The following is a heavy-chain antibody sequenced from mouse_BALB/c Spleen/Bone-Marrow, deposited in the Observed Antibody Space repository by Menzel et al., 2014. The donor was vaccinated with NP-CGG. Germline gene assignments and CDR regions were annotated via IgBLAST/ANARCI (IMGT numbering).Heavy chain of an antibody. CDR3: ARDLYYYGFDY. D-gene: IGHD1-1*01. CDR1: GFSLTDYG. J-gene: IGHJ2*01. CDR2: IWGDGST. Sequence: VHLVESGPGLVAPSQSQSITCTVSGFSLTDYGVNWVRQPPGKNLEWLGMIWGDGSTDYNSALKSRLSISKDNSQSQVFLKMNSLKTDDTARYYCARDLYYYGFDYWGQGTTLTVSS. V-gene: IGHV2-6-7*01.